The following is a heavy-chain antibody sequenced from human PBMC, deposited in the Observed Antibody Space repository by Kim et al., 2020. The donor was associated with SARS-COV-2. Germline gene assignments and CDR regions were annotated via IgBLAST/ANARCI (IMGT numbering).Heavy chain of an antibody. D-gene: IGHD3-9*01. CDR2: ISGSGGST. Sequence: GGSLRLSCAASGFTFSSYAMSWVRQAPGKGLEWVSAISGSGGSTYYADSVKGRFTISRDNSKNTLYLQMNSLRAEDTAVYYCAKDQLLRYFDWFVADAFDIWGQGTMVTVSS. J-gene: IGHJ3*02. CDR1: GFTFSSYA. V-gene: IGHV3-23*01. CDR3: AKDQLLRYFDWFVADAFDI.